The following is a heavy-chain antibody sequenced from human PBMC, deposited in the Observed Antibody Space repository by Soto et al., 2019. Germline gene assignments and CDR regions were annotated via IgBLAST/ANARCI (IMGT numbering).Heavy chain of an antibody. CDR1: GYTFTSSG. D-gene: IGHD6-13*01. Sequence: SVKVSCKASGYTFTSSGMSWVRHAPVQGLEWMGGIIPIFGTANYAQKFQGRVTITADESTSTAYMELSSLRSEDTAVYYCARAVGLRSSSWYVQGFDPWGQGTLVTVSS. V-gene: IGHV1-69*13. CDR3: ARAVGLRSSSWYVQGFDP. J-gene: IGHJ5*02. CDR2: IIPIFGTA.